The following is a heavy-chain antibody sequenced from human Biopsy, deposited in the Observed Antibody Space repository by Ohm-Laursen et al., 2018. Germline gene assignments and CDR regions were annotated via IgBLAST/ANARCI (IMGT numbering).Heavy chain of an antibody. D-gene: IGHD3-16*01. J-gene: IGHJ3*01. Sequence: SAKVSCKASGYSFTSYYMHCVRQTPGQGLEWMGRINPRRYTTSYPQIFQGRVTMTRDTSKSTVYMELSSLRSDDTAVYYCARYIMNPIGGLVARSDVFDVWGQGTMVTVSS. CDR1: GYSFTSYY. CDR3: ARYIMNPIGGLVARSDVFDV. CDR2: INPRRYTT. V-gene: IGHV1-46*01.